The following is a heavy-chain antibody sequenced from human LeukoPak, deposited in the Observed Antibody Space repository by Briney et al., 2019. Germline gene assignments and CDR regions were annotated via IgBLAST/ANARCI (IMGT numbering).Heavy chain of an antibody. CDR2: INPNSGGT. CDR3: ARAPILRYSSGYFGYYFDY. V-gene: IGHV1-2*02. J-gene: IGHJ4*02. D-gene: IGHD3-22*01. CDR1: GYTFSGYY. Sequence: SVKVSCKASGYTFSGYYMHWVRQAPGQGLEWMGWINPNSGGTNYAQKFQGRVTMTRDTSISTAYMVLSRLRSDDMAVYYCARAPILRYSSGYFGYYFDYWGQGTLVTVSS.